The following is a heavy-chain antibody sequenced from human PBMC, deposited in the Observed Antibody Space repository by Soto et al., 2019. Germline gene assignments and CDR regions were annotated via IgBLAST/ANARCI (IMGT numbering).Heavy chain of an antibody. CDR3: ARHKELLLASLSYGLDL. D-gene: IGHD3-22*01. V-gene: IGHV4-39*01. CDR2: TYYTGDT. CDR1: GDCVSSSRYY. J-gene: IGHJ6*02. Sequence: XATLSLTSTVSGDCVSSSRYYWGWIRQPPGKGLEWIGSTYYTGDTFFNPSLKSRVTFSVDPSKNQFSLKLTSLTAADTAVYFCARHKELLLASLSYGLDLWGQGTTVTVS.